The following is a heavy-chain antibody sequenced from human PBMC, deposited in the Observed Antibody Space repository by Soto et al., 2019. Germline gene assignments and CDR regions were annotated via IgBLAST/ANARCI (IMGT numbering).Heavy chain of an antibody. CDR1: GYTFTIYY. D-gene: IGHD1-26*01. V-gene: IGHV1-46*01. CDR2: INPSGGST. Sequence: ASVNLSCKASGYTFTIYYMHWVRQAPGQGLEWMGIINPSGGSTSYAQKFQGRVTMTRDTSTSTVYMELSSLRSEDTAVYYCARDEAVGAPGYWGQGTLVTVSS. J-gene: IGHJ4*02. CDR3: ARDEAVGAPGY.